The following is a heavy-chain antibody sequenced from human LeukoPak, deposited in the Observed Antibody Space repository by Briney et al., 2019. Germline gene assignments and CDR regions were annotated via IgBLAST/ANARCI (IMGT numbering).Heavy chain of an antibody. CDR2: INHSGST. D-gene: IGHD3-10*01. CDR3: ARGWGSGSYSGIDY. V-gene: IGHV4-34*01. Sequence: SETLSLTCAVYGGSFSGYYWSWIRQPPGKGLEWIGEINHSGSTNYNPSLKSRVTISVDTSKNQFSLKLSSVTAVDTAVYYCARGWGSGSYSGIDYWGQGTLVTVSS. CDR1: GGSFSGYY. J-gene: IGHJ4*02.